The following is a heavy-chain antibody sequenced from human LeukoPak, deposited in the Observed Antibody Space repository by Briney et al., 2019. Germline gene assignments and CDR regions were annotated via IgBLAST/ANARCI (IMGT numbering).Heavy chain of an antibody. CDR2: INQAGTGK. D-gene: IGHD3-10*01. CDR1: GFTFSSQW. J-gene: IGHJ4*02. Sequence: PGGSLRLSCAASGFTFSSQWMSWVRQAPGKGLEWVAIINQAGTGKYYVDSVKGRFTISRDNSKNTLYLQMNSLRAEDTAVYYCAKGRVKYGSGSYSYYFDYWGQGTLVTVSS. CDR3: AKGRVKYGSGSYSYYFDY. V-gene: IGHV3-7*03.